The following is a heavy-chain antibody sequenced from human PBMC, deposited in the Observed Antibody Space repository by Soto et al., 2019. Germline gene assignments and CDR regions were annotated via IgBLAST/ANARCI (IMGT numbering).Heavy chain of an antibody. D-gene: IGHD2-2*01. CDR2: LYPDGRA. Sequence: PEGALRVSCAASGITVSSNYLTWVRQAPGKGLKWVSVLYPDGRAYYADSVKGRFTISTDNSKNSVSLQMNNLRAEDTAIYYCARRLRREYHANRGSFHLDYWGQGILVIFSS. CDR3: ARRLRREYHANRGSFHLDY. CDR1: GITVSSNY. J-gene: IGHJ4*02. V-gene: IGHV3-53*01.